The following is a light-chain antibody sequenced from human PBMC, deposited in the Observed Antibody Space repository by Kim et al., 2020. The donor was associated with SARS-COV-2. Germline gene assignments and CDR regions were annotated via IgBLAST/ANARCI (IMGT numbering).Light chain of an antibody. CDR3: QQLSDYPLT. CDR1: QGVRGY. Sequence: ACIGGKVTITCRASQGVRGYLAWYQQKPGKPPNLLIYGASTLQSGVPSRFSGSVSGTEFTLTISSLQPEDFGTYYCQQLSDYPLTFGGGTTVEIK. V-gene: IGKV1-9*01. CDR2: GAS. J-gene: IGKJ4*01.